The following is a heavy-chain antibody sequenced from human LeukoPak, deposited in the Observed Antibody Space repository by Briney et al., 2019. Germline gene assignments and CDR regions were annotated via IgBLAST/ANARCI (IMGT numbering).Heavy chain of an antibody. J-gene: IGHJ5*02. CDR2: ISTSGGST. CDR1: GFTFSSYA. Sequence: GGSLRLSCVASGFTFSSYAMNWVRQAPGKGLEWVSVISTSGGSTYYADSVKGRFTISRDNSKSTLYLQMNSLRAEDTAIYYCAKELYCSSTSCAQFDPWGQGTLVTVSS. CDR3: AKELYCSSTSCAQFDP. V-gene: IGHV3-23*01. D-gene: IGHD2-2*01.